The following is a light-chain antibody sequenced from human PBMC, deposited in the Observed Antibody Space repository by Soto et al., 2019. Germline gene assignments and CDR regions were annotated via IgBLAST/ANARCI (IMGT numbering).Light chain of an antibody. V-gene: IGKV3-20*01. J-gene: IGKJ4*01. CDR3: QQYAASPT. CDR2: GES. Sequence: EIVLTQSPGTLSLSPGERATLSCRASQSVSSSYLAWYQQKPGQAPRLLIYGESSRATGIPDRFSGSGSGTDFTLTISTLEPEDFAVYYCQQYAASPTFGGGTQVEIK. CDR1: QSVSSSY.